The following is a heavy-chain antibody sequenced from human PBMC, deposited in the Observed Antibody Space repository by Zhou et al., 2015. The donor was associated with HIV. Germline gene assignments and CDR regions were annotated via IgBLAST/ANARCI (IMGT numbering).Heavy chain of an antibody. CDR2: ISWNGGRT. Sequence: EVQLVESGGGLVQPGRSLRLSCGASGFTFHDHAMHWVRQAPGRGLEWVSGISWNGGRTGYADSVKGRFTISRDNSKNTLYLQLHSLKAEDTALYYCATTWGFSPIYYFNNWGQGTMVTVSS. V-gene: IGHV3-9*01. CDR3: ATTWGFSPIYYFNN. D-gene: IGHD7-27*01. CDR1: GFTFHDHA. J-gene: IGHJ4*02.